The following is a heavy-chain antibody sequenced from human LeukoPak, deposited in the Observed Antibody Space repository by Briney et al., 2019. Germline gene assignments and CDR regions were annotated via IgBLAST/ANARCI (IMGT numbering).Heavy chain of an antibody. CDR1: GYSISSDSY. V-gene: IGHV4-38-2*02. CDR3: ARGPNFDF. CDR2: IYQSGIT. J-gene: IGHJ4*02. Sequence: SETLSLTCTASGYSISSDSYWGWIRQPPGKGLEWIGSIYQSGITYYNPSLKSRVTISIDTSKNQFSLNLASVTAADTAVYYCARGPNFDFWGQGALVTVSS.